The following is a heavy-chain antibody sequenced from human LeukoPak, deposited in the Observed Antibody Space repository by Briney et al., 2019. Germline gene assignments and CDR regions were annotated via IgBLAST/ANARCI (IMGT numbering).Heavy chain of an antibody. Sequence: GGSLRLSCAASGFTFSSYGMHWVRQAPGKGLEWVAVISYDGSNKYYADSVEGRFTISRDNSKDTLYLQMNSLRAEDTAVYYCAKDQVRGKRRSDAFDIWGQGTMVTVSS. J-gene: IGHJ3*02. CDR3: AKDQVRGKRRSDAFDI. V-gene: IGHV3-30*18. CDR1: GFTFSSYG. D-gene: IGHD4-23*01. CDR2: ISYDGSNK.